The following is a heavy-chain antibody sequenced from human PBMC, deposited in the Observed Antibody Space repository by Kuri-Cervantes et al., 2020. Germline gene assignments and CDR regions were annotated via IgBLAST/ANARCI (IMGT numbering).Heavy chain of an antibody. D-gene: IGHD5-12*01. CDR2: IYYSGST. CDR1: GGSISSYY. Sequence: GSLRLSCTVSGGSISSYYWSWIRQPPGKGLEWIGYIYYSGSTNYNPSLKSRVTISVDTSKNQFSLKLSSVTAADTAVYYCARARGLRLFDYWGQGTLVTVSS. CDR3: ARARGLRLFDY. V-gene: IGHV4-59*01. J-gene: IGHJ4*02.